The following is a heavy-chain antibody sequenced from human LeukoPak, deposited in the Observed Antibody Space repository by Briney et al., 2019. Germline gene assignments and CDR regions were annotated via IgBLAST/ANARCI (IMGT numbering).Heavy chain of an antibody. J-gene: IGHJ2*01. Sequence: GGSLRLSCAASGFTFSAYGMHWVRQAPGKGLEWVAVMSYDGSNEYYADSVKGRFTISRDNSKNTLYLQMNSLRAEDTAVFYCAKDRSAAAQPWYFDLWGRGTLVTVSS. D-gene: IGHD6-13*01. CDR3: AKDRSAAAQPWYFDL. CDR2: MSYDGSNE. V-gene: IGHV3-30*18. CDR1: GFTFSAYG.